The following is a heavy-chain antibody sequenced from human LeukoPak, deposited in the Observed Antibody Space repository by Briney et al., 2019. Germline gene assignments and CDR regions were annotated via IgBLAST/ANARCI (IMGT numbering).Heavy chain of an antibody. D-gene: IGHD3-3*01. J-gene: IGHJ4*02. CDR1: GFTFSSYA. V-gene: IGHV3-23*01. Sequence: GGSLRLSCAASGFTFSSYAMSWVRQAPGKGLEWVSAISGSGGSTYYADSMKGRFTISRDNAKNSLYLQMNSLRAEDTAVYYCARASITIFGVLTDWGQGTLVTVSS. CDR3: ARASITIFGVLTD. CDR2: ISGSGGST.